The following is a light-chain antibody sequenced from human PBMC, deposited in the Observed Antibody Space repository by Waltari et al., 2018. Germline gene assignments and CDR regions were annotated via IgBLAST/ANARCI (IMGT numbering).Light chain of an antibody. CDR1: QTISNY. CDR3: QQYGSSPT. Sequence: EIVLTQSPGTLSLSPGERATLSCRASQTISNYLAWYQQKPGQAPRLLIYDASSRAIGIPDRFSGSGSGTDFTLTISRLEPEDFAMYYCQQYGSSPTFCQGTKLEIK. CDR2: DAS. J-gene: IGKJ2*01. V-gene: IGKV3-20*01.